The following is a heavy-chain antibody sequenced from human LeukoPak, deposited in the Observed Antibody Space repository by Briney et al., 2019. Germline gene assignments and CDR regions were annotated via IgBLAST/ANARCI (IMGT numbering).Heavy chain of an antibody. Sequence: ASVKVSCKAAGYTFTGYYMFWVRQAPGQGLEWKGRINPNSGGTNYAQKFQGRVTMTRDTSISTAYMELSRLRSDDTAVYYCARGYCSGGSCYSVENWFDPWGQGTLVTVSS. CDR1: GYTFTGYY. D-gene: IGHD2-15*01. CDR3: ARGYCSGGSCYSVENWFDP. CDR2: INPNSGGT. V-gene: IGHV1-2*06. J-gene: IGHJ5*02.